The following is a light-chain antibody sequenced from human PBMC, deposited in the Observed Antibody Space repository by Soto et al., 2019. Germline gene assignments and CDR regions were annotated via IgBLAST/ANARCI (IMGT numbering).Light chain of an antibody. V-gene: IGLV2-14*02. CDR1: SPNVGVYKL. CDR3: GSWQSSLGVWV. CDR2: EGS. J-gene: IGLJ3*02. Sequence: QSALTQPASVSGSPGQSITISCTGTSPNVGVYKLVSWYQQHPGKAPKLIIYEGSKRPSGVSNRFSGSKSGNAASLTISGLQAEDEADYYCGSWQSSLGVWVFGGGTKVTVL.